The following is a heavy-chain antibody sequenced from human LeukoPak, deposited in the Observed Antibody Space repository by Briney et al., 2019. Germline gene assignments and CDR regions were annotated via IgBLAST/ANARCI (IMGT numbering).Heavy chain of an antibody. D-gene: IGHD3-10*01. CDR3: ATSLSGSYYYGMDV. CDR1: GGSFSAYY. Sequence: SETLSLTCAVYGGSFSAYYWSWIRQPPGKGLEWIGEVKHSESTNFNPCLKSRVTISLDTSKNQFSLKLSSVTAADTAVYYCATSLSGSYYYGMDVWGQGTTVTVSS. CDR2: VKHSEST. V-gene: IGHV4-34*01. J-gene: IGHJ6*02.